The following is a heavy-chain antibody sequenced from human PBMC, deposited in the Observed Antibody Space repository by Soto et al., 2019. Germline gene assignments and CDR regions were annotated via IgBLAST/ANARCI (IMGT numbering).Heavy chain of an antibody. D-gene: IGHD2-15*01. J-gene: IGHJ4*02. CDR3: ARVTSGGWHFFEY. CDR1: GFTFSDYT. V-gene: IGHV3-30*04. Sequence: QVQLVESGGGVVQPGRSLRLSCAASGFTFSDYTMHWVRQAPGKGLEWVAVISYDVKNKDYADSVKGRFTISRDNFKNTLYLQMNSLRPEDTAVYYCARVTSGGWHFFEYWGQGTLVTVSS. CDR2: ISYDVKNK.